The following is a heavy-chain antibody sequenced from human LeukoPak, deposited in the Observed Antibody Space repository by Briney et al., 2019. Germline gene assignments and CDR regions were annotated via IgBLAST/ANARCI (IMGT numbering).Heavy chain of an antibody. D-gene: IGHD2-8*02. V-gene: IGHV1-2*02. CDR2: INPKSGAT. Sequence: ASVKVSCKASGYTFDENHIHWVRQATGQGPDWMGWINPKSGATDSAQQFQGRLTMTRDTAIGTASMDLSGLRLDDTGIYYCARAGDESTGHYDSLHFWGQGTMVTVSS. J-gene: IGHJ3*01. CDR3: ARAGDESTGHYDSLHF. CDR1: GYTFDENH.